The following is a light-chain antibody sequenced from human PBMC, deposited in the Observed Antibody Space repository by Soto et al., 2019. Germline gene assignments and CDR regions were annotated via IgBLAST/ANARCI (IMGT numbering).Light chain of an antibody. CDR1: SSDVGSYRF. CDR3: SSYTSSSTLV. Sequence: QSALTQPPSASGSPGQSVTISCTGTSSDVGSYRFVSWYQQHPGKAPKLLIYEVSKRPSGVPDRFSASTSGNTASLTVSGLQADDEADYYCSSYTSSSTLVFGGGTKLTVL. J-gene: IGLJ2*01. V-gene: IGLV2-8*01. CDR2: EVS.